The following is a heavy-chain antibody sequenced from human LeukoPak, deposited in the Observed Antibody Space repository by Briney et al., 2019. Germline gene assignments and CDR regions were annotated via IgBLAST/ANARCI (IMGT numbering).Heavy chain of an antibody. Sequence: SETLSLTCTVSGGSISSYYWSWIRQPPGKGLEWIGYIYYSGSTNYSPSLKSRVTILVDTSKNQFSLKLSSVTAADTAVYYCARGGPTRPDYWGQGTLVTVSS. CDR2: IYYSGST. V-gene: IGHV4-59*01. CDR1: GGSISSYY. CDR3: ARGGPTRPDY. D-gene: IGHD1-1*01. J-gene: IGHJ4*02.